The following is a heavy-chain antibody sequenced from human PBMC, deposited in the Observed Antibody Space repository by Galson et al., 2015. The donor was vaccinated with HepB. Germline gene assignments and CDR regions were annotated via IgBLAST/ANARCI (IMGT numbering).Heavy chain of an antibody. Sequence: SETLSLTCAVYGGSFSGYYWSWIRQPPGKGLEWIGEINHSGSTNYNPSLKSRVTISVDTSKNQFSLKLSSVTAADTAVYYCARGLTMWGQGTLVTVSS. CDR3: ARGLTM. D-gene: IGHD3-10*01. J-gene: IGHJ4*02. CDR2: INHSGST. V-gene: IGHV4-34*01. CDR1: GGSFSGYY.